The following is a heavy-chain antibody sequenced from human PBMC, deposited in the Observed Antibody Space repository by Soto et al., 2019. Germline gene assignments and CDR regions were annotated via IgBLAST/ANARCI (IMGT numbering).Heavy chain of an antibody. CDR3: ARDADVTSTRPRGAFDI. J-gene: IGHJ3*02. CDR1: RGTFSSYT. V-gene: IGHV1-69*01. Sequence: QVQLVQSGAEVKKPGSSVKVSCKASRGTFSSYTFSWVRQSPGQGLEWMRGIVPLFGTTNDAKIFQGRVTISADESTGTLHMELSSLRSEDSAMYYCARDADVTSTRPRGAFDIWGQGTVITVSS. CDR2: IVPLFGTT. D-gene: IGHD6-6*01.